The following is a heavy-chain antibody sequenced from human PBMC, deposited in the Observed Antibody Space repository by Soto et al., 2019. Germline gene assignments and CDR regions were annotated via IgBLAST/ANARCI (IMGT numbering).Heavy chain of an antibody. CDR2: ISASGGST. D-gene: IGHD3-3*01. J-gene: IGHJ6*02. V-gene: IGHV3-23*01. CDR1: GFSFSSYA. Sequence: EVQLLESGGGLVQPGGSLRVSCAASGFSFSSYAMNWVRQAPGKGLEWVSAISASGGSTYYAAAVEGRFTISRDNSRNTLYLQMNSLRAEDPAEYYCAKERGGRAIFGVLIIDGMDVWGQGTTVTVSS. CDR3: AKERGGRAIFGVLIIDGMDV.